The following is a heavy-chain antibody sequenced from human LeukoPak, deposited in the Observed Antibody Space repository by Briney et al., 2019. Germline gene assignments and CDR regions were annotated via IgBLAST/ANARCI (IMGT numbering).Heavy chain of an antibody. Sequence: GGSLRLSCAASGFTSSSYWMHWVRQAPGKGLVWVSRINSDGSSTSYADSVKGRFTISRDNAKNTLYLQMNSLRAEDTAVYYCARETYYDFWSGYYNGWFDPWGQGTLVAVSS. CDR1: GFTSSSYW. V-gene: IGHV3-74*01. CDR2: INSDGSST. J-gene: IGHJ5*02. CDR3: ARETYYDFWSGYYNGWFDP. D-gene: IGHD3-3*01.